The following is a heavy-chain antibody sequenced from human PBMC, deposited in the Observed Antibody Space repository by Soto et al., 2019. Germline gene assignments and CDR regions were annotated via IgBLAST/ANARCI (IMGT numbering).Heavy chain of an antibody. Sequence: QVQLQESGPGLVKPSETLSLTCTVSGGSISSYYWSWIRQPAGKGLEWIGRIYTSGSTNYNPTRKSQVPLSVDTSKNQFSLKLSFVTAADTAVYYCARVGSSGWDFDYWGQGTLVTVSS. CDR1: GGSISSYY. V-gene: IGHV4-4*07. J-gene: IGHJ4*02. CDR2: IYTSGST. D-gene: IGHD6-19*01. CDR3: ARVGSSGWDFDY.